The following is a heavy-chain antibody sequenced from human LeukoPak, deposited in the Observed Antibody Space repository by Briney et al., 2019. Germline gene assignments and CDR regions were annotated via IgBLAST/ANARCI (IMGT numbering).Heavy chain of an antibody. CDR2: ISSSSSYI. D-gene: IGHD4-11*01. CDR1: GFIFNTYS. Sequence: GGSLRLSCAASGFIFNTYSMNWLRQAPGKGLEWVSSISSSSSYIYSADSVKGRFTISRDNTKNSLYLQMNSLRAEDTAVYYCARVGGGLHSNYPFWFDPWGQGTLVTVSS. CDR3: ARVGGGLHSNYPFWFDP. V-gene: IGHV3-21*01. J-gene: IGHJ5*02.